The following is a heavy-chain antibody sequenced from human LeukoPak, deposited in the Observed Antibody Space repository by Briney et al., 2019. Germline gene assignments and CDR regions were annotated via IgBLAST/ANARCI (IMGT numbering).Heavy chain of an antibody. CDR2: ISYTGST. CDR3: GRDESLRGNWYGNDY. J-gene: IGHJ4*02. D-gene: IGHD1-1*01. V-gene: IGHV4-59*01. Sequence: KPSETLSLTFTVSGGSISSYYWSWIRQPPGKGLEWIGYISYTGSTNYNPSLKSRVTISVDTSKNQFSLKLTSVTAADTAVYYCGRDESLRGNWYGNDYWGQGALVTVSS. CDR1: GGSISSYY.